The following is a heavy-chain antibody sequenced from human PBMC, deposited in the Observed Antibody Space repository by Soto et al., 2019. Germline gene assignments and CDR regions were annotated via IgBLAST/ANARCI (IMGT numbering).Heavy chain of an antibody. D-gene: IGHD6-19*01. Sequence: EVQLLESGGGLVQPGGSLRLSCAASGFIFRSHAISWVRQAPGKGLEWTSTISGNGENTYYADSVKGQLTISRDNSKNTVYLQMNNLRVEDTAVYYCAKDRLYSSLWFPHPLYGMDVWGQGATVTVSS. CDR2: ISGNGENT. V-gene: IGHV3-23*01. CDR1: GFIFRSHA. CDR3: AKDRLYSSLWFPHPLYGMDV. J-gene: IGHJ6*02.